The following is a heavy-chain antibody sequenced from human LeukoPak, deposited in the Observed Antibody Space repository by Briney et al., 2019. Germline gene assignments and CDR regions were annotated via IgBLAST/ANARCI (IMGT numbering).Heavy chain of an antibody. J-gene: IGHJ4*02. Sequence: GASVKVSCKASGYTFTDYYTHWFRQSPGQGLEWMGWINPNSGGTNFAQKFQGRVAMTRDTSISTAYMELGSLRSDDTAVYYCARARWQLVPYFDSWGQGTLVTVSS. D-gene: IGHD6-6*01. CDR3: ARARWQLVPYFDS. V-gene: IGHV1-2*02. CDR2: INPNSGGT. CDR1: GYTFTDYY.